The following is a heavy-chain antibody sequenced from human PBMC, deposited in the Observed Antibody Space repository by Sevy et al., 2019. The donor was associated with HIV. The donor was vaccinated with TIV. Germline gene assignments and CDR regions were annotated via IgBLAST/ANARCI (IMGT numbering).Heavy chain of an antibody. CDR3: ASTSGYSGGWPDY. J-gene: IGHJ4*02. D-gene: IGHD6-19*01. CDR1: GFTFSSYA. V-gene: IGHV3-23*01. CDR2: ISGSGGST. Sequence: GGSLRLSCAASGFTFSSYAMSWVRQAPGKGLEWVSAISGSGGSTYYADSVKGRFTFSRDNSKNTLYLQMNSLRAEDTAGYDCASTSGYSGGWPDYWGQGTLVTVSS.